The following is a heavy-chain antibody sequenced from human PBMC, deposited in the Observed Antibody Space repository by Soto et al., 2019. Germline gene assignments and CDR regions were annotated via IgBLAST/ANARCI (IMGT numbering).Heavy chain of an antibody. CDR1: GYTLTELS. J-gene: IGHJ4*02. CDR3: ATLYSSSSYDQYYFDF. Sequence: ASVKVSCKVSGYTLTELSMHWVRQAPGKGLEWMGGFDPEDGETIYAQKFQGRVTMTEDTSTDTAYMELSSLRSEDTAVYYCATLYSSSSYDQYYFDFWGQGTLVTVSS. V-gene: IGHV1-24*01. CDR2: FDPEDGET. D-gene: IGHD6-6*01.